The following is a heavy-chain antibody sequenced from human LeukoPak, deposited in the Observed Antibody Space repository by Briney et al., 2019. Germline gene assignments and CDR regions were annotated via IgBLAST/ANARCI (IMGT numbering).Heavy chain of an antibody. CDR2: IYSSGST. CDR3: SRHQGNFWSGYSVYCMDV. D-gene: IGHD3-3*01. Sequence: SQTLSLTCTVSGGSISSGDYYWSWIRQPPGKGLEWIGYIYSSGSTYYNPSLKSRVTISVDTSKNQFSLKLSSVTAADTAVYYCSRHQGNFWSGYSVYCMDVWGKGTTVTVSS. V-gene: IGHV4-30-4*08. CDR1: GGSISSGDYY. J-gene: IGHJ6*03.